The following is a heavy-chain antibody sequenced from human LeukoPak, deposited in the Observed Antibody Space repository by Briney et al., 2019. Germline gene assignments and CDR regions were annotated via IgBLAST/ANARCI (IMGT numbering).Heavy chain of an antibody. Sequence: GGSLRLSCAASGFTFSSYSMNWVRQAPGKGLEWVSSISSSSSYIYYADSVKGRFTISRDNAKSSLYLQMNSLKTEDTAVYFCTTASGFWSGYGGYWGQGTLVTASS. CDR1: GFTFSSYS. D-gene: IGHD3-3*01. V-gene: IGHV3-21*03. CDR2: ISSSSSYI. J-gene: IGHJ4*02. CDR3: TTASGFWSGYGGY.